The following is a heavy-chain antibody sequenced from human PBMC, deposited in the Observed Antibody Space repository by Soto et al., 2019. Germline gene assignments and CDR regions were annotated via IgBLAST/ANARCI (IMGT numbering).Heavy chain of an antibody. Sequence: EVQLVESGGGLVQPGGSLRLSCSASGFTFSSYAMHWVRQAPGKGLEYVSAISSNGGSTYYADSVKGRFTISRDNSKNTLYLQMSSLRAEDTAVYYCVKNDFWSGSHYYYMDVWGKGTTVTVSS. V-gene: IGHV3-64D*08. CDR3: VKNDFWSGSHYYYMDV. D-gene: IGHD3-3*01. CDR1: GFTFSSYA. J-gene: IGHJ6*03. CDR2: ISSNGGST.